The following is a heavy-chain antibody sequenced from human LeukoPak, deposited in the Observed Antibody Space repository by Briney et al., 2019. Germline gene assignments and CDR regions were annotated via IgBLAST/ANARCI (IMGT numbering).Heavy chain of an antibody. J-gene: IGHJ4*02. CDR2: VSGSGDGT. CDR1: GFTFNNYA. D-gene: IGHD4-11*01. V-gene: IGHV3-23*01. Sequence: GGSLRLSCAASGFTFNNYAMTWVRQAPGKGLEWVSVVSGSGDGTNYADSVKGRFTISRDNSKNTLSLQMNSLRTEDTAVYFCARWGNDYSQFDSWGQGTLVTVS. CDR3: ARWGNDYSQFDS.